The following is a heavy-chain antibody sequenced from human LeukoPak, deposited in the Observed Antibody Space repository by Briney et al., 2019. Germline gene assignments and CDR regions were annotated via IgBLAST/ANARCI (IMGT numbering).Heavy chain of an antibody. CDR1: GGTFSSYA. CDR2: IIPIFGTA. V-gene: IGHV1-69*06. J-gene: IGHJ4*02. D-gene: IGHD6-6*01. Sequence: ASLKVSCKASGGTFSSYAISWVRHAPGQGLEWMGGIIPIFGTANYAQKFQGRVTITADKSTSTAYMELSSLRSEDTAVYYCARLGIAARLPFDYWGQGTLVTVSS. CDR3: ARLGIAARLPFDY.